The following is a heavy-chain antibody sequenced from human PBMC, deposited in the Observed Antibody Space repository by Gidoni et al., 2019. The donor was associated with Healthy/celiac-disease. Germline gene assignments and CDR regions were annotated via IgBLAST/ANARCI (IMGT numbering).Heavy chain of an antibody. Sequence: QVQLQASGPGLVKPSETLSLTCTVSGGSISRYYWSWIRQPPGKGLEWLGYIYYSGSTNYNPSLKSRVTISVDTSKNQFSLKLSSVTAADTAVYYCARQGDGIVGATGWFDPWGQGTLVTVSS. CDR1: GGSISRYY. V-gene: IGHV4-59*08. D-gene: IGHD1-26*01. CDR3: ARQGDGIVGATGWFDP. CDR2: IYYSGST. J-gene: IGHJ5*02.